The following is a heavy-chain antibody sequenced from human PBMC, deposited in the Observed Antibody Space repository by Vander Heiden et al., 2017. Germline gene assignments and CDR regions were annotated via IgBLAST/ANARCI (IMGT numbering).Heavy chain of an antibody. CDR1: GGSLNSTAYY. V-gene: IGHV4-39*01. CDR3: ASPPRYSSGFLDY. CDR2: IYYSGST. D-gene: IGHD6-19*01. Sequence: QLQLQESGPGLVKPSETLSLTCTVSGGSLNSTAYYWGWIRQPPGKGLEWIGSIYYSGSTYYNPSLKSRVTISVDTSKNQFSLKLTSVTATDTAVYFCASPPRYSSGFLDYWGQGILVTVSS. J-gene: IGHJ4*02.